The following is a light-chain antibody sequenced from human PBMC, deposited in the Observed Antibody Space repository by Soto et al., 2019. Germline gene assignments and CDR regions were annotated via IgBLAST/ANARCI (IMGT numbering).Light chain of an antibody. CDR2: GAS. Sequence: EIVLTQSPGTLSLSPGERATLSCRASQSVSSSFLAWYQQKPGQAPRLLIYGASRRATGIPDRFSGSGSGTDFTLTISRLESEDFAVYYCQQYGSSPRTFGQGTKLEIK. CDR3: QQYGSSPRT. V-gene: IGKV3-20*01. J-gene: IGKJ2*01. CDR1: QSVSSSF.